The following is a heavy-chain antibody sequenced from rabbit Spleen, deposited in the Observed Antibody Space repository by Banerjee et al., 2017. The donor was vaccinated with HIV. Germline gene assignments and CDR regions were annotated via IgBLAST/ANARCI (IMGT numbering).Heavy chain of an antibody. J-gene: IGHJ4*01. CDR3: ARSAGGVHTGDGHFKL. Sequence: QEQLAESGGGLVKPGGSLTLTCTASGFSYSSGYDMCWVRQAPGKGLEWIGAIHPASVSTYYANWAKGRSTISKTSSTTVTLQMTSLTVADTATYFCARSAGGVHTGDGHFKLWGPGTLVTVS. CDR1: GFSYSSGYD. V-gene: IGHV1S45*01. D-gene: IGHD2-1*01. CDR2: IHPASVST.